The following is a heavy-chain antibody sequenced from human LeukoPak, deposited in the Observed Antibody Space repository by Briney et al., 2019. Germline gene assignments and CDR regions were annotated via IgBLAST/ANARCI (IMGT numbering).Heavy chain of an antibody. CDR3: AKGSGVPAATAVGMDV. CDR2: ISGSGGST. D-gene: IGHD2-2*01. J-gene: IGHJ6*02. CDR1: GFTFSSYA. Sequence: GGSLRLSCAASGFTFSSYAMSWVRQAPGKGLEWVSAISGSGGSTYYADSVKGRFTISRDNSKNTLYLQMNSPRAEDTAVYYCAKGSGVPAATAVGMDVWGQGTTVTVSS. V-gene: IGHV3-23*01.